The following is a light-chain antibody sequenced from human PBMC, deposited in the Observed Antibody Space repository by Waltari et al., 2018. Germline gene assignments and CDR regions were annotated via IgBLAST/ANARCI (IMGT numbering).Light chain of an antibody. CDR2: DVD. CDR1: SSDIGGYKY. Sequence: QSALTQPRSVSGSPGQSVTLSCTGTSSDIGGYKYVSWYQQHPGKAPKLVIYDVDKRPSGVPDRFSGSKAGNPASLTISGLQTDDDADYYCCSYAGRYTAVFGRGTRVTVL. CDR3: CSYAGRYTAV. V-gene: IGLV2-11*01. J-gene: IGLJ2*01.